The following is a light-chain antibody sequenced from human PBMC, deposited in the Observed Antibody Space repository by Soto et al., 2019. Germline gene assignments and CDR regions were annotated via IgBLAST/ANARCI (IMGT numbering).Light chain of an antibody. V-gene: IGKV3-20*01. Sequence: EVVLTQSPGTLSLSPGERATLSCRASQSVGSSNLAWYQQKSGQSPRPLIYGASSRATGIPDRFSGSGSGTDFTLTFSRLESEDFAVYYCQQFGDPPYTFGQGTTLEI. J-gene: IGKJ2*01. CDR1: QSVGSSN. CDR3: QQFGDPPYT. CDR2: GAS.